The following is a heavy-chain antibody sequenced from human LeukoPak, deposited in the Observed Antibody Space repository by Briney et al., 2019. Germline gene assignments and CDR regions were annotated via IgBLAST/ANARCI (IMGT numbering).Heavy chain of an antibody. V-gene: IGHV4-59*10. CDR2: IFESGKT. CDR3: ARVRYYYYMDV. J-gene: IGHJ6*03. CDR1: GGSFSGYY. Sequence: SETLSLTCAAYGGSFSGYYWNWIRQPAGKGLEWIGRIFESGKTNYNPSLKSRVTISVDTSKNQFSLKLSSVTAADTAVYYCARVRYYYYMDVWGKGTTVTISS.